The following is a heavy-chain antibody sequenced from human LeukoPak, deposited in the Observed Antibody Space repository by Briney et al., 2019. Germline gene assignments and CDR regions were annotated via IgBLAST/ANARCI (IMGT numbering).Heavy chain of an antibody. CDR1: GGSISSSSYY. V-gene: IGHV4-39*01. CDR3: ARSRRGSSSWYVYDYYDIYD. Sequence: SETLSLTCTVSGGSISSSSYYWGWIRQPPGKGLEWIGSIYYSGSTYYNPSLKSRVTISVDTSKNQFSLKLSSVTAPDTAVYYCARSRRGSSSWYVYDYYDIYDWGQGTTVTVSS. J-gene: IGHJ6*02. D-gene: IGHD6-13*01. CDR2: IYYSGST.